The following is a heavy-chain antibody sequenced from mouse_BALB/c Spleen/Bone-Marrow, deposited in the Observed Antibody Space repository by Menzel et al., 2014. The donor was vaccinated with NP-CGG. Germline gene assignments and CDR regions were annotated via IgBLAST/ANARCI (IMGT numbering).Heavy chain of an antibody. D-gene: IGHD5-5*01. V-gene: IGHV1-7*01. CDR3: ARFYKGIYLPPDY. CDR1: GYTFTDCW. J-gene: IGHJ2*01. Sequence: QVQLKQSGAELAKPGASVKMSCKASGYTFTDCWMHWVKQRPGQGLEWLGYINPSTGYTEYNQKFKDKATLTADKSSSADYMQLNRLTYESSADYISARFYKGIYLPPDYWGQSTTLTVSS. CDR2: INPSTGYT.